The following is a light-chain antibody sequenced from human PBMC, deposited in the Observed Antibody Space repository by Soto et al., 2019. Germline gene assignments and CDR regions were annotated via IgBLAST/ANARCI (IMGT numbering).Light chain of an antibody. Sequence: EIVLTQSPGTLSLSPGERATLSCRASQSVRSSYLAWYQQKPGQAPRLLIYGASSRATGIPDRFSGSGSGTDFTLTISRLEPEDFAVYYCQQYDSSSTFGQGTRLEIK. CDR3: QQYDSSST. CDR1: QSVRSSY. V-gene: IGKV3-20*01. CDR2: GAS. J-gene: IGKJ5*01.